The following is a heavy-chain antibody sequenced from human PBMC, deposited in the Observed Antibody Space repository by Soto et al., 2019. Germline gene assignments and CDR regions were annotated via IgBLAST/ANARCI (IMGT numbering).Heavy chain of an antibody. Sequence: QVQLVQSGAEVKKPGASVKVSCKASGYTFTGYYVHWVRQAPGEGLEWMGWINCNSGGTNYAQKFQGRVTMTRDTSISTAYMELSRLRSDDTAVYYCARGIHWDSTGGFGYYQYGMDVWGQGTTVTVSS. CDR1: GYTFTGYY. V-gene: IGHV1-2*02. J-gene: IGHJ6*02. CDR2: INCNSGGT. D-gene: IGHD2-8*02. CDR3: ARGIHWDSTGGFGYYQYGMDV.